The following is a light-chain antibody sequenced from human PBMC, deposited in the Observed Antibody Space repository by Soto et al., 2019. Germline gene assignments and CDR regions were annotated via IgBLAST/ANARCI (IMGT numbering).Light chain of an antibody. V-gene: IGLV2-14*02. CDR2: DVT. Sequence: QSALTQPASVSGSPGQSVTISCTGTSSDVGSFNLVSWYQQHPGKAPKLMIYDVTNRPSGVSDRFSGSKSGNTASLTISGLQAEDEAVYYCSSYRSSSPLLVFGGGTKVTVL. CDR3: SSYRSSSPLLV. J-gene: IGLJ2*01. CDR1: SSDVGSFNL.